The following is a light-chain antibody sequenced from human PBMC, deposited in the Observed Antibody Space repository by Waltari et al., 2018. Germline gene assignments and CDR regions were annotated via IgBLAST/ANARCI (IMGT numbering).Light chain of an antibody. Sequence: QSALTQPPSATGSPGQSVTIPCTGGRGDVGPYRYVSWFQQHPGRAPKVIMYEVDKRPSGVPDRFSGSKSGTTASLTISGLKVEDEADYYCTSYGGTNNFLFGSGTKVTV. CDR3: TSYGGTNNFL. CDR1: RGDVGPYRY. CDR2: EVD. J-gene: IGLJ1*01. V-gene: IGLV2-8*01.